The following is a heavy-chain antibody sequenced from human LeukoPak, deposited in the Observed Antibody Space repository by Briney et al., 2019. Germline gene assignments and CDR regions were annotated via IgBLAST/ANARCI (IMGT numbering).Heavy chain of an antibody. D-gene: IGHD6-13*01. J-gene: IGHJ4*02. CDR3: TGESSNSWQY. CDR1: GFTFSSHA. V-gene: IGHV3-23*01. CDR2: ISGPGART. Sequence: PGGSLRLSCAASGFTFSSHAMSWVRQAPGKGLEWVSTISGPGARTYYTESVKGRFTISRDNSKDTLYLQMSSLRAEDTAVYCCTGESSNSWQYWGQGTLVIVSS.